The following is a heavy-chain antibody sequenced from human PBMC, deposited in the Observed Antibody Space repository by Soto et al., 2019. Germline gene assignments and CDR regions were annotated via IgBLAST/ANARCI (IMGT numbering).Heavy chain of an antibody. Sequence: EVQLVESVGGLVQPGGSLRLSCAASGFTFSSYWMHWVRQAPGKGLVWASRINSDGSSTSYADSVKGRFTISRDNAKNTLYLQMNSLRAEDTAVYYCVRTSLVVAAATREDYWGQGTLVTVSS. CDR3: VRTSLVVAAATREDY. CDR1: GFTFSSYW. V-gene: IGHV3-74*01. CDR2: INSDGSST. D-gene: IGHD2-15*01. J-gene: IGHJ4*02.